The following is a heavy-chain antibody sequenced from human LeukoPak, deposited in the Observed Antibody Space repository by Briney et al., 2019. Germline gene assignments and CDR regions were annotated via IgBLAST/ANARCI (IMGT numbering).Heavy chain of an antibody. CDR1: GFTFSSYA. CDR3: AKEVVATIVSLYYFDS. CDR2: ISGGGGST. D-gene: IGHD5-12*01. Sequence: GGSLRLSCAASGFTFSSYAMSWVRQAPEKGLEWVSIISGGGGSTYYADSVKGRFTISRDNSKNTLYLQMNSLRAEDTAIYYCAKEVVATIVSLYYFDSWGQGTLVTVSS. J-gene: IGHJ4*02. V-gene: IGHV3-23*01.